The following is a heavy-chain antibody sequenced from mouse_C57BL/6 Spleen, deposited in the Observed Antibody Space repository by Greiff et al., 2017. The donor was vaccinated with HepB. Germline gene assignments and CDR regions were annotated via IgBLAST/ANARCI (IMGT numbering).Heavy chain of an antibody. J-gene: IGHJ4*01. D-gene: IGHD2-4*01. CDR1: GYSFTGYF. Sequence: VQLKESGPELVKPGDSVKISCKASGYSFTGYFMNWVMQSHGKSLEWIGRINPYNGDTFYNQKFKGKATLTVDKSSSTAHMELRSLTSEDSAFYYCARFYDYDDYAMDYWGQGTSVTVSS. CDR2: INPYNGDT. V-gene: IGHV1-20*01. CDR3: ARFYDYDDYAMDY.